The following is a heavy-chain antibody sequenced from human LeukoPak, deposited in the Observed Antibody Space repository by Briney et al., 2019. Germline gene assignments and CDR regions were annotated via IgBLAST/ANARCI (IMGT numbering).Heavy chain of an antibody. CDR3: AREPYPYSSSWPLEEGYFQH. J-gene: IGHJ1*01. CDR2: ISAYNGNT. Sequence: ASVKVSCKASGYTFTSYGISWVRQAPGQGLEWMGWISAYNGNTNYAQKLQGRVTMTTDTSTSTAYMELRSLRSDDTAVYYCAREPYPYSSSWPLEEGYFQHWGQGTLVTVSS. D-gene: IGHD6-13*01. V-gene: IGHV1-18*01. CDR1: GYTFTSYG.